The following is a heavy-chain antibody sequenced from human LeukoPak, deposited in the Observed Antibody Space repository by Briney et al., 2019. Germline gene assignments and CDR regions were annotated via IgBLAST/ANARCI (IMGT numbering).Heavy chain of an antibody. J-gene: IGHJ4*02. D-gene: IGHD5-18*01. CDR3: ARQSAVNTVMVS. CDR2: IYPGDSDI. CDR1: GYSFISYW. Sequence: GASLKISCQGSGYSFISYWIAWVRPMPGKGLEWMGIIYPGDSDIRYSPSFQGQVTISVDKSISTAYLQWSSLKASDTATYYCARQSAVNTVMVSWGQGTLVTVSS. V-gene: IGHV5-51*01.